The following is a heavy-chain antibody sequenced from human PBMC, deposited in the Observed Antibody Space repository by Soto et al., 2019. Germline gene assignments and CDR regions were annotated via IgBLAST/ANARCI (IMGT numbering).Heavy chain of an antibody. D-gene: IGHD1-7*01. CDR2: IKQDGSEK. V-gene: IGHV3-7*01. CDR1: GFTFSSYW. Sequence: GSLRLSCAASGFTFSSYWMSWVRQAPGKGLEWVANIKQDGSEKYYVDSVKGRFTISRDNAKNSLYLQMNSLRAEDTAVYYCARDNWNYDASAFDIWGQGTMVTVSS. J-gene: IGHJ3*02. CDR3: ARDNWNYDASAFDI.